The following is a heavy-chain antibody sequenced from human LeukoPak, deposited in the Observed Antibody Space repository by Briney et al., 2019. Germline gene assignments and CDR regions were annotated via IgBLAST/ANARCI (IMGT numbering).Heavy chain of an antibody. Sequence: GGSLRLSCVVSGFNLTSNFMTWVRQAPGKGLEWVSLIYSSGETFYTDSVKGRFTISRDNSKNTLFLQMNSLRGEDTAVYYCARDYSSGWLFDLWGRGTLVTVSS. CDR2: IYSSGET. J-gene: IGHJ2*01. CDR1: GFNLTSNF. CDR3: ARDYSSGWLFDL. D-gene: IGHD6-19*01. V-gene: IGHV3-66*01.